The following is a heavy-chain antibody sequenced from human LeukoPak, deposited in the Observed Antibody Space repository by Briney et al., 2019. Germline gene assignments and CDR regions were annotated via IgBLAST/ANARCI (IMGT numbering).Heavy chain of an antibody. CDR1: GYTFTSYG. CDR3: ARAYGSGSYSY. V-gene: IGHV1-18*01. Sequence: ASVKVSCKASGYTFTSYGISWVRQAPGQGLEWMGWISAYNGNTNYAQKLQGRVTMTIDTSTSTAYMGLRSLRSDDTAVYYCARAYGSGSYSYWGQGTLVTVSS. J-gene: IGHJ4*02. D-gene: IGHD3-10*01. CDR2: ISAYNGNT.